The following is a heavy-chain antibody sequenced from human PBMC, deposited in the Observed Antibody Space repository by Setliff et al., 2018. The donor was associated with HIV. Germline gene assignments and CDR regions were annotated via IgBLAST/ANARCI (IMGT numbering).Heavy chain of an antibody. Sequence: GASVKVSCKASGYTFNNYAMNWVRQAPGQGLELMGWINTNTGNPTYAQGFTGRFVFSLDTSVSTAYLQISSLKAEDTAVYYCARDHDYGDLSRNWFYMDVWGKGTTVTVSS. CDR3: ARDHDYGDLSRNWFYMDV. J-gene: IGHJ6*03. V-gene: IGHV7-4-1*02. D-gene: IGHD4-17*01. CDR2: INTNTGNP. CDR1: GYTFNNYA.